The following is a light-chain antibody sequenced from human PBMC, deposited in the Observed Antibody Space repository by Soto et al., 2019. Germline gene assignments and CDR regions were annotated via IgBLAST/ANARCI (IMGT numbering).Light chain of an antibody. CDR2: GAS. V-gene: IGKV3D-15*01. J-gene: IGKJ1*01. CDR1: QSVSSSY. Sequence: EIVLTQFPAALSVSPGERATLSCRASQSVSSSYLAWYQQKPGQAPRLLIYGASSRATGIPDRFSGSGSGTEFTLSISGLQPDDFATYYCQHFYTYSPWTFGQGTKVDIK. CDR3: QHFYTYSPWT.